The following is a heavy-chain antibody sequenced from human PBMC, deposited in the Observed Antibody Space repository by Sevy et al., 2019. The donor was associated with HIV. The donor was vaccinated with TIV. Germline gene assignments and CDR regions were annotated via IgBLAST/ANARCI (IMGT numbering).Heavy chain of an antibody. V-gene: IGHV3-13*01. D-gene: IGHD3-22*01. Sequence: GGSLRLSCAASGFSFSSYDMHWVRQATGKGLEWVSAIGTTGDTDYPGSVKGRFTISRENAKNTLYLQMNSMRAGDTAIYYCAREGYYYDSSGYSRHYSYYGMDVWGQGTTVTVSS. J-gene: IGHJ6*02. CDR1: GFSFSSYD. CDR2: IGTTGDT. CDR3: AREGYYYDSSGYSRHYSYYGMDV.